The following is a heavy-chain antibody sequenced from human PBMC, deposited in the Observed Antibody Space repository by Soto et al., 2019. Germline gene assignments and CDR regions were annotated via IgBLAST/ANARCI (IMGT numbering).Heavy chain of an antibody. D-gene: IGHD3-16*01. V-gene: IGHV3-7*03. CDR3: VRVGRLGGY. Sequence: VQLVESGGGLVQPGGSLRLSCTASGFTFSSYWMSWVRQAPGKGLGWVANIKEDGSGKYYVDSVKGRFSISRDNARNSLYLQMNSLRVEDTAVYYCVRVGRLGGYWGQGALVTVSS. CDR1: GFTFSSYW. CDR2: IKEDGSGK. J-gene: IGHJ4*02.